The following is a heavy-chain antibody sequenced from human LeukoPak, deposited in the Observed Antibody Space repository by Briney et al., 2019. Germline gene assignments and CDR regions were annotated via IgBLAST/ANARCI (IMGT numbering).Heavy chain of an antibody. CDR3: ARAGRSYYDAFDI. Sequence: SETLSLTCTVSGGSISSYYWSWIRQPLGKGLEWIGYIYYSGSTNYNPSLKSRVTISVDTSKNQFSLKLSSVTAADTAVYYCARAGRSYYDAFDIWGQGTMVTVSS. V-gene: IGHV4-59*01. CDR2: IYYSGST. CDR1: GGSISSYY. J-gene: IGHJ3*02. D-gene: IGHD1-26*01.